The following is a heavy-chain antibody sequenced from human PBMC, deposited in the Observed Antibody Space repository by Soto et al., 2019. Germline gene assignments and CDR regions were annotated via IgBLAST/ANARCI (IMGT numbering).Heavy chain of an antibody. CDR2: IRSSGGGT. Sequence: EVQLLESGGGLVQPGGSLRLSCEASGFTFRNYGMSWVRQAPGKGPEWVSAIRSSGGGTYYADSVKGRFTISRDNTKNTLYLQMNSMRFEDTAVGYGASVVTTGYWGQGTLVTVSS. CDR3: ASVVTTGY. D-gene: IGHD4-17*01. CDR1: GFTFRNYG. J-gene: IGHJ4*02. V-gene: IGHV3-23*01.